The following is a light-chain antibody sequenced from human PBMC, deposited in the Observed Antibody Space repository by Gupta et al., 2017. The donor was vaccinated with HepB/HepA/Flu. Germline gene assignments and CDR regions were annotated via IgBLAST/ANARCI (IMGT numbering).Light chain of an antibody. J-gene: IGKJ1*01. CDR3: RQGLYTPT. V-gene: IGKV2-28*01. Sequence: DVVMTQSSLSLRVTPGEPASMSCRSSQNLLHIDGHNYLDWYQQKPGQYPPLLIYMGSNRASGVPDRFSGSGYGTDFTLKISIVEAEDVVVYYCRQGLYTPTFGQGTKVEIK. CDR1: QNLLHIDGHNY. CDR2: MGS.